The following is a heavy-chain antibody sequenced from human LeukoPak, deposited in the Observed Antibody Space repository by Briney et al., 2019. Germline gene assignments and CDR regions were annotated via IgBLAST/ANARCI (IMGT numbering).Heavy chain of an antibody. Sequence: GGSLRLFCAVSGFPFSSYAMSWVRQAPGKGLGWVSAISGSGGSTYYADSVKGRFTISRDNSKNTLYLQMNSLRAEDTAIYYCARDRPHSGYDFDYWGQGTLVTVSS. V-gene: IGHV3-23*01. J-gene: IGHJ4*02. D-gene: IGHD5-12*01. CDR1: GFPFSSYA. CDR2: ISGSGGST. CDR3: ARDRPHSGYDFDY.